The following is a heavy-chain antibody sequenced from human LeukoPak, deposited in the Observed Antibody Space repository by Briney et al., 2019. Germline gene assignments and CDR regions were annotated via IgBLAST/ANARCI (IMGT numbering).Heavy chain of an antibody. V-gene: IGHV4-59*01. Sequence: SETLSLTCTVSGGSISSYYWSWIRQPPGKGLEWIGYIYYRGSTNYNPSLKSRVTISVDTSKNQFSLKLSSVTAADTAVYYCARSIAADTWGQGTLVTVSP. CDR2: IYYRGST. J-gene: IGHJ4*02. CDR1: GGSISSYY. CDR3: ARSIAADT. D-gene: IGHD6-6*01.